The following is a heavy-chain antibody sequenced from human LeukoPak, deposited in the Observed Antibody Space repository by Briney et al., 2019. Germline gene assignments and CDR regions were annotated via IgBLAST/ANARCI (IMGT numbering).Heavy chain of an antibody. CDR1: GYTLTELS. V-gene: IGHV1-46*03. D-gene: IGHD5-24*01. J-gene: IGHJ5*02. Sequence: ASVKVSCKVSGYTLTELSMHWVRQAPGQGLGWLGIINPSGGSTSYAQKFQGRVTMTRDTSTSTVYMELSSLRSEDTAVYYCSRGPTIRGRWFDPWGQGTLVTVSS. CDR2: INPSGGST. CDR3: SRGPTIRGRWFDP.